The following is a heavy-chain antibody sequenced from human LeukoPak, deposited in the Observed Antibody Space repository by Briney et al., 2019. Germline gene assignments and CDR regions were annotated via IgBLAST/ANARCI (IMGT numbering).Heavy chain of an antibody. V-gene: IGHV3-30*18. Sequence: PGGSLRLSCAASGFTFSSYGMPWVRQAPGKGLEWVAVISYDGSNKYYADSVKGRFTITRDNSKNTLYLQMNSLRAEDTAVYYCAKDKARIAARNWYFDLWGRGTLVTVSS. J-gene: IGHJ2*01. D-gene: IGHD6-6*01. CDR3: AKDKARIAARNWYFDL. CDR2: ISYDGSNK. CDR1: GFTFSSYG.